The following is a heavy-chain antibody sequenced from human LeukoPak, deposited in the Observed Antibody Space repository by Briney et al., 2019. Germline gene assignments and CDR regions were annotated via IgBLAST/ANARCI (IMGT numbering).Heavy chain of an antibody. D-gene: IGHD6-13*01. CDR1: GGSINSYY. V-gene: IGHV4-4*07. CDR3: AREVAAAAGRYLDY. CDR2: IYTSGST. J-gene: IGHJ4*02. Sequence: SETLSLTCSVSGGSINSYYWSWIRQPAGKALEWIGRIYTSGSTNYSPSLKSRVTMSIDTSKNQFSLNLTSVTAADTAVFYCAREVAAAAGRYLDYWGQGTLVTVS.